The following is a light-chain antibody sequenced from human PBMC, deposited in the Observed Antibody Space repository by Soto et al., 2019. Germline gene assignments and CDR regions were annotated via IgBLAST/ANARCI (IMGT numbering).Light chain of an antibody. V-gene: IGKV3-15*01. CDR2: GAS. CDR1: QSVRSN. Sequence: EIVITQSPATLSVSPGERVTLSCRASQSVRSNSAWYQQKPGQAPRLLFYGASTRASGIPVRFSGSGYGTEFTLSISSLQSEDFAVYYCQQYSSWPLTFGGGTKVDIK. J-gene: IGKJ4*01. CDR3: QQYSSWPLT.